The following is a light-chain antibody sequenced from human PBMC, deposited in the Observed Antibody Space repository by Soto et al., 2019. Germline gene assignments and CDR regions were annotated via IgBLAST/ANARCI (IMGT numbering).Light chain of an antibody. J-gene: IGKJ4*01. Sequence: EIVMTQSPSTLSVSPWERATLASMASQSVSSNLAWYQQKPGQAPRLLIYGASTRATGIPARFSGSGSGTEFTLTISSLQSEDFAVYYCQQYNNWPPLTFGGGTKVDI. V-gene: IGKV3-15*01. CDR3: QQYNNWPPLT. CDR1: QSVSSN. CDR2: GAS.